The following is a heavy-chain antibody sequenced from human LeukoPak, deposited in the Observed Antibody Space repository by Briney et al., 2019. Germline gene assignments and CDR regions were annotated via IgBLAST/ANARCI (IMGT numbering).Heavy chain of an antibody. CDR1: GLTFSNYW. J-gene: IGHJ4*02. V-gene: IGHV3-74*03. D-gene: IGHD4-23*01. CDR2: INSDGSTT. CDR3: ARQTVAFDY. Sequence: GGSLRLSYAASGLTFSNYWMHWGRQAPGKGLVWVSRINSDGSTTTYADSVKGRFTIPRDNAKNTLYLQMNSLRAEDTAVYDCARQTVAFDYWVQGSLVTVSS.